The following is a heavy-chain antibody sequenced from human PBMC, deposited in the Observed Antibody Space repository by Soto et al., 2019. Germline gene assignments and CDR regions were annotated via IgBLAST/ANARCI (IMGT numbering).Heavy chain of an antibody. CDR2: IYPGDSDT. V-gene: IGHV5-51*01. D-gene: IGHD5-18*01. Sequence: GESLKISCKGSGYSFTSYWIGWVRQMPGKGLEWMGIIYPGDSDTRYSPSFQGQVTISADKSISTAYLQWNSLKASDTAMYYCARVRQGMATARRRSYYFDYWGQGTLVTVSS. J-gene: IGHJ4*02. CDR1: GYSFTSYW. CDR3: ARVRQGMATARRRSYYFDY.